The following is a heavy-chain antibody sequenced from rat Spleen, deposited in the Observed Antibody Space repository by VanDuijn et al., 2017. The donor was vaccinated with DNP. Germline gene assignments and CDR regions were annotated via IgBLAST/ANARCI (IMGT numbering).Heavy chain of an antibody. J-gene: IGHJ2*01. CDR1: GFTFSDYY. CDR2: ITYDGGST. V-gene: IGHV5-22*01. Sequence: EVQLVESGGGLVQPGRSLKLSCAASGFTFSDYYMAWVRQAPTKGLELVAYITYDGGSTYYGDSGKGRFTISRDNAKSTLYLQINSLRSEDMATYYCARHVLPLRVWDYWGQGVMVTVSS. D-gene: IGHD1-4*01. CDR3: ARHVLPLRVWDY.